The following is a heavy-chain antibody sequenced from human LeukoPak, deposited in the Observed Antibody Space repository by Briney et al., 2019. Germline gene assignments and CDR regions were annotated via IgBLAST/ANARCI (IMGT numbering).Heavy chain of an antibody. J-gene: IGHJ4*02. Sequence: ASVKVSRKASGYTFTGYYMHWVRQAPGQGLEWMGWINPNSGGTNYAQKFQGRVTMTRDTSISAAYMELSRLRSDDTAVYYCARGPAFWELLFDYWGQGTLVTVSS. D-gene: IGHD1-26*01. CDR2: INPNSGGT. V-gene: IGHV1-2*02. CDR1: GYTFTGYY. CDR3: ARGPAFWELLFDY.